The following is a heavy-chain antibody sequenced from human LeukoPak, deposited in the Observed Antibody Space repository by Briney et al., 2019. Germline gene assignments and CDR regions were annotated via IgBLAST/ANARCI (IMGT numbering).Heavy chain of an antibody. V-gene: IGHV3-23*01. CDR1: GFTFNNYA. CDR3: TKDITAGGLDY. J-gene: IGHJ4*02. Sequence: GGSLRLACAASGFTFNNYAMSWVRQAPGKGLEWVSAISGGADITYYADSVKGRFTISRDNAKNSLNLQMNSLRTDDTALYYCTKDITAGGLDYWGQGTLVTVSS. CDR2: ISGGADIT. D-gene: IGHD6-13*01.